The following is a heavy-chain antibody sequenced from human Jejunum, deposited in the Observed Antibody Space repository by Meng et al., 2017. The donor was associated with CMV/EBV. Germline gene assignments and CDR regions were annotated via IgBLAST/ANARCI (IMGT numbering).Heavy chain of an antibody. J-gene: IGHJ4*02. D-gene: IGHD2-2*01. CDR2: ISYDGGNK. CDR3: ARDRTSVVVPAALLY. V-gene: IGHV3-30*19. Sequence: GFPFSKAWMHWVRQAPGKGLEWVAVISYDGGNKYYADSVKDRFTISRDNSNNTLYLQLDSLRAEDTAVYYCARDRTSVVVPAALLYWGQGTLVTVSS. CDR1: GFPFSKAW.